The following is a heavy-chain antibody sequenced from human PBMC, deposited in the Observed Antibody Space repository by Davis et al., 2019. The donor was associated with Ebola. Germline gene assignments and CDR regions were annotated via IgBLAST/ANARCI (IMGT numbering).Heavy chain of an antibody. CDR3: ARDRYCATTSCYFGIYYYGMDV. Sequence: GESLKISCAASGFTFSSYWMSWVRQAPGKGLEWVANIKQDGSEKYYVDSVKGRFTISRDTSKNTVYLQINSLRAEDTAVYHCARDRYCATTSCYFGIYYYGMDVWGQGTAVTVSS. D-gene: IGHD2-2*01. V-gene: IGHV3-7*01. J-gene: IGHJ6*02. CDR2: IKQDGSEK. CDR1: GFTFSSYW.